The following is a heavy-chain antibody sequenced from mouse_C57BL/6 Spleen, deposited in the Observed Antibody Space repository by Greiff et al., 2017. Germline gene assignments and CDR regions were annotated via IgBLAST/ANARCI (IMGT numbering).Heavy chain of an antibody. CDR1: GYTFTSYW. CDR2: IDPSDSYT. Sequence: VQLQQPGAELVMPGASVKLSCKASGYTFTSYWMHWVKQRPGQGLEWIGEIDPSDSYTNYNQKFKGKSTLTVDKSSSTAYMQLSSLTSEDSAVYYGARSYYGNYGRGAMDYWGQGTSVTVSS. CDR3: ARSYYGNYGRGAMDY. D-gene: IGHD2-10*01. J-gene: IGHJ4*01. V-gene: IGHV1-69*01.